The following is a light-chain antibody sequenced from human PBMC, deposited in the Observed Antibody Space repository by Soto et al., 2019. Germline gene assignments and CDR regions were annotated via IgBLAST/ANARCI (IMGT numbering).Light chain of an antibody. V-gene: IGKV1-39*01. J-gene: IGKJ4*01. CDR3: QQYDSYPLT. Sequence: DIHMTQSPSSLSASVGDTVTITCRASQSISSYLNWYQQKPGKAPKFLIYDVSTLESGVPSRFSGSGSGTEFTLTISSLQPEDFATYYCQQYDSYPLTFGGGTKVDIK. CDR1: QSISSY. CDR2: DVS.